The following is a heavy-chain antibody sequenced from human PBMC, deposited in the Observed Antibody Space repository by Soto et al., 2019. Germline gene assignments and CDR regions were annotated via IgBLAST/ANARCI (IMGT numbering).Heavy chain of an antibody. D-gene: IGHD2-15*01. Sequence: EVQLVESGGGLVQPGGSLRLSCAASGFTFSTYWMSWVRQAPGKGLEWVANIKQDGGEKYDLDSVKGRFTISRDNAKNALDLQMNSLRAEDTAVYYCARETSAAWPYSLDYWGQGTLVTVSS. CDR1: GFTFSTYW. V-gene: IGHV3-7*01. CDR3: ARETSAAWPYSLDY. CDR2: IKQDGGEK. J-gene: IGHJ4*02.